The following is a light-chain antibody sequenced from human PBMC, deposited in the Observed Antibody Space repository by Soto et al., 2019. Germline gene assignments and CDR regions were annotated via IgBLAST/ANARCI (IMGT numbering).Light chain of an antibody. V-gene: IGKV3-11*01. CDR1: QNIATS. CDR2: DAS. CDR3: QQRTNWPPLT. Sequence: EIVLTQSPATLSLSPGEGATLSCRASQNIATSLAWYQQKPGQAPRLLIYDASNRASGIPARFRGSGSGTDFTLTISSLEPEDFAVYYCQQRTNWPPLTFGPGTKVDIK. J-gene: IGKJ3*01.